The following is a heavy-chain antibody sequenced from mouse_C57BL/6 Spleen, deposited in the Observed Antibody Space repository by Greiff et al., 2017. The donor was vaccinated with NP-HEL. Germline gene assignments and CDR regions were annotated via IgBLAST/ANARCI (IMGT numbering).Heavy chain of an antibody. J-gene: IGHJ3*01. V-gene: IGHV14-4*01. CDR1: GFNIKDAY. CDR3: TTGYDGYYLFAY. Sequence: EVQLQQSGAELVRPGASVKLSCTASGFNIKDAYMHWVKQRPEQGLEWIGWIDPENGDTEYASKFHGKATITADTSSNTAYLQLSSLTSEDTAVYYCTTGYDGYYLFAYWGQGTLVTVSA. D-gene: IGHD2-3*01. CDR2: IDPENGDT.